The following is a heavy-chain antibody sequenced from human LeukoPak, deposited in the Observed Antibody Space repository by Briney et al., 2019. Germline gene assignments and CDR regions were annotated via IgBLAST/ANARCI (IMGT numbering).Heavy chain of an antibody. CDR3: ARNLWFGESSDAFDM. CDR2: INPKSGGT. D-gene: IGHD3-10*01. J-gene: IGHJ3*02. CDR1: GYTFTGYY. V-gene: IGHV1-2*02. Sequence: GASVKVSCKASGYTFTGYYMHWVRQAPGQGLEWMRWINPKSGGTNYAQKFQGRVTMTRDTSISTAYMDMSSLRSDDTAVYYCARNLWFGESSDAFDMWGQGTMVTVSS.